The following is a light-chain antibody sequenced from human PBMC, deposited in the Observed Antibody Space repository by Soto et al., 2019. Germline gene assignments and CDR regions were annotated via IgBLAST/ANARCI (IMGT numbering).Light chain of an antibody. J-gene: IGLJ2*01. CDR1: SSNIGAGYD. Sequence: QSVLTQPPSVSGAPGQTVTISCTGSSSNIGAGYDVHWYQQLPGTAPKLLIYGNSNRPSGVPDRFSGSKSGTSASLAITGLQAEDEADYYCQSYDSSVSLVFGGGTQLTVL. V-gene: IGLV1-40*01. CDR3: QSYDSSVSLV. CDR2: GNS.